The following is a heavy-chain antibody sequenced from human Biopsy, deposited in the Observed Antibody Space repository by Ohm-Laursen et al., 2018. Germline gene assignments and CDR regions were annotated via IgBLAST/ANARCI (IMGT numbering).Heavy chain of an antibody. D-gene: IGHD4-23*01. Sequence: SLRLSCAASGFTFSSYSMNWVRQAPGKGLEWVSAITVSADTTYYADSVKGRFTISRDNAKNSLYLQMNSLRADDTAVYYCARDTRWSPYHMDVWGQGTTVTVSS. CDR3: ARDTRWSPYHMDV. V-gene: IGHV3-21*04. CDR2: ITVSADTT. J-gene: IGHJ6*02. CDR1: GFTFSSYS.